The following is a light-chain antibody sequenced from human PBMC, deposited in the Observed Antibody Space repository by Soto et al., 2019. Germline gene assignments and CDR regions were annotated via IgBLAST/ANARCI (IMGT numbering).Light chain of an antibody. V-gene: IGLV1-44*01. CDR2: TNN. CDR3: ATWDDSLNGVL. Sequence: QSVLTQSPSASGTPGQRVTISCSGSSSNIGSNIVNWYQHLPGMAPKLLIDTNNQRPSGVPDRFSGSKSGTSASLAISGLQSEVEADYYCATWDDSLNGVLFGGGTKLTVL. CDR1: SSNIGSNI. J-gene: IGLJ2*01.